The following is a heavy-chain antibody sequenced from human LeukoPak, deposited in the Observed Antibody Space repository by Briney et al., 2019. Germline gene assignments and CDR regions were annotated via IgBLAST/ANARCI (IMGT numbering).Heavy chain of an antibody. CDR1: GGTFSSYA. J-gene: IGHJ3*02. V-gene: IGHV1-69*06. Sequence: SVKVSCKASGGTFSSYAISWGRQAPGQGLEWMGGIIPIFGTANYAQKFQGRVTITADKSTSTAYMELSSLRSEDTAVYYCARFDGDLTDAFDIWGQGTMVTVSS. D-gene: IGHD4-17*01. CDR3: ARFDGDLTDAFDI. CDR2: IIPIFGTA.